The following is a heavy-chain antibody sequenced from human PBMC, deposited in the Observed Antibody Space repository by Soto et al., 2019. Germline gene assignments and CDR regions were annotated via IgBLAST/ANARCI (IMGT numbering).Heavy chain of an antibody. CDR2: IYWDDDK. CDR3: AHSDSRSFLDS. CDR1: GFSLSTSGVG. D-gene: IGHD5-18*01. V-gene: IGHV2-5*02. J-gene: IGHJ4*02. Sequence: QITLKESGPTLVTPTQTLTLTCTFSGFSLSTSGVGVSWIRQPPGKALEWLAVIYWDDDKRSSPSLKNRLTITKDTSKNQVVLTLTTMDPVDTATYYCAHSDSRSFLDSWGQGTLVTVSS.